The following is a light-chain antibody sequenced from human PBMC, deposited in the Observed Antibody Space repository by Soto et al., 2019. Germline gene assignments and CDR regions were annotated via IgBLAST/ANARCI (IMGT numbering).Light chain of an antibody. CDR2: SAS. CDR3: QQTYRTPYT. CDR1: PGISSY. V-gene: IGKV1-9*01. Sequence: DIQLTQSPSILSASVGDRVTITCRASPGISSYLAWYQQKPGKAPELLIFSASTLVSGVPSRFSGSGSETDFSLTISSLQPEDSATYYCQQTYRTPYTFGQGTKLEI. J-gene: IGKJ2*01.